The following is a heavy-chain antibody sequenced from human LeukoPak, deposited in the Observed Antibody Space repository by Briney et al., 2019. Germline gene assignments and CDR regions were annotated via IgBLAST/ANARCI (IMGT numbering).Heavy chain of an antibody. CDR1: GFAFSSYG. D-gene: IGHD6-13*01. V-gene: IGHV3-23*01. CDR2: ISNSGGSL. CDR3: AKARGSSWYEFDC. Sequence: PGGSLRLSCAASGFAFSSYGMSWVRQAPGEGLEWVSAISNSGGSLYHADSVKGRFTISRDNFKNTLYLQMNSLRAEDTALYYCAKARGSSWYEFDCWGQGTLVTVSP. J-gene: IGHJ4*02.